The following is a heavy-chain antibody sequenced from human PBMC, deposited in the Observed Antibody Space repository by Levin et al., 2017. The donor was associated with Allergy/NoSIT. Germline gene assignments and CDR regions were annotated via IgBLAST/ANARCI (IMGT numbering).Heavy chain of an antibody. Sequence: GESLKISCKASEYTFISYDINWVRQATGQGLEWMGWMNPNSGHVGYAQKFQGRVMMNRDTSKSTAYMELSDLKSDDTAIYYCAAAPRGLDPEYWGQGTLVTVSS. J-gene: IGHJ4*02. V-gene: IGHV1-8*01. CDR2: MNPNSGHV. CDR1: EYTFISYD. CDR3: AAAPRGLDPEY. D-gene: IGHD6-25*01.